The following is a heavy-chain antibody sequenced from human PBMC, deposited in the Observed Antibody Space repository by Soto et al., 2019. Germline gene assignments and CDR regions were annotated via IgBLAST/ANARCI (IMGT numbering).Heavy chain of an antibody. CDR3: ARGGYDILTGYYCTYYFDY. CDR2: INHSGST. D-gene: IGHD3-9*01. V-gene: IGHV4-34*01. Sequence: SETLSLTCAVYGGCFSGYYWSWIRQPPGKGLEWIGEINHSGSTNYNPSLKSRVTISVDTSKKQLSLKLSSVTAADTAVYYCARGGYDILTGYYCTYYFDYWGQGTVVTVSS. CDR1: GGCFSGYY. J-gene: IGHJ4*02.